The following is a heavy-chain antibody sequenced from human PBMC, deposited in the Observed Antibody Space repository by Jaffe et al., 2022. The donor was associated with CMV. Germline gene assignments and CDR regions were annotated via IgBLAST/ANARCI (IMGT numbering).Heavy chain of an antibody. J-gene: IGHJ6*02. D-gene: IGHD3-10*01. CDR2: ISGSGGST. Sequence: EVQLLESGGGLVQPGGSLRLSCAASGFTFSSYAMSWVRQAPGKGLEWVSAISGSGGSTYYADSVKGRFTISRDNSKNTLYLQMNSLRAEDTAVYYCAKVEGRVRGAPYYYYGMDVWGQGTTVTVSS. V-gene: IGHV3-23*01. CDR3: AKVEGRVRGAPYYYYGMDV. CDR1: GFTFSSYA.